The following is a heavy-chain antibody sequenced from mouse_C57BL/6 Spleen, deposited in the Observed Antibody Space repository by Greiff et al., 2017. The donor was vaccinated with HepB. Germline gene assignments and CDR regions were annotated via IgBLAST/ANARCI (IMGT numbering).Heavy chain of an antibody. Sequence: QVQLKQSGPGLVQPSQSLSITCTVSGFSLTSYGVHWVRQSPGKGLEWLRVIWSGGSTDYNAAFISRLSISKDNSKSQVFFKMNSLQADDTAIYYCARRPPGGYHYFDYWGQGTTLTVSS. V-gene: IGHV2-2*01. CDR1: GFSLTSYG. D-gene: IGHD2-2*01. CDR2: IWSGGST. J-gene: IGHJ2*01. CDR3: ARRPPGGYHYFDY.